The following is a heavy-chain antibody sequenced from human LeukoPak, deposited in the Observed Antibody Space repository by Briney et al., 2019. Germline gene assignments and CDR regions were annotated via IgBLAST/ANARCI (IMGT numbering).Heavy chain of an antibody. J-gene: IGHJ4*02. D-gene: IGHD2-15*01. CDR2: ISGSGGSI. V-gene: IGHV3-23*01. CDR1: GFTFSNYA. CDR3: AKDHVCSGGSCYFDY. Sequence: GGSLRLSCAASGFTFSNYAMNWVRQAPGEGLEWVSGISGSGGSIYYADSVKGRFTISRDNAKNTLYLQMNSLRAEDTAIYYCAKDHVCSGGSCYFDYWGQGTLVTVSS.